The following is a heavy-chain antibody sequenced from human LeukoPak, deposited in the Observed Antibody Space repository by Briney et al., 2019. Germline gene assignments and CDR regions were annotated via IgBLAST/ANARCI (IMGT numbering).Heavy chain of an antibody. Sequence: GGSLRLSCVASGFTLGISWMTWVRQAPGKGLEWVTNINRDGSQIDYLDSVKGRFTISRDSANNALYLQMNSLRAEDTAIYYCARGGLSAGFDYWGQGTLVTVSS. D-gene: IGHD3-10*01. J-gene: IGHJ4*02. CDR3: ARGGLSAGFDY. V-gene: IGHV3-7*01. CDR1: GFTLGISW. CDR2: INRDGSQI.